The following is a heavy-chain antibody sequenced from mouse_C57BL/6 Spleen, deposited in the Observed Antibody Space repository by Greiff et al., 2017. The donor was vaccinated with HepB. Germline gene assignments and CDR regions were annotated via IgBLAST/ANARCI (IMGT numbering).Heavy chain of an antibody. Sequence: EVQRVESGGGLVKPGGSLKLSCAASGFTFSDYGMHWVRQAPEKGLEWVAYISSGSSTIYYADTVKGRFTISRDTAKNTLFLQMTSLRSEDTAMYYCARPTGTGFDYWGQGTTLTVSS. CDR2: ISSGSSTI. CDR3: ARPTGTGFDY. J-gene: IGHJ2*01. V-gene: IGHV5-17*01. CDR1: GFTFSDYG. D-gene: IGHD4-1*02.